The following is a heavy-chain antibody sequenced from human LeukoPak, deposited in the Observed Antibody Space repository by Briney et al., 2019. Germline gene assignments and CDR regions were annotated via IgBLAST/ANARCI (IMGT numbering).Heavy chain of an antibody. J-gene: IGHJ6*03. Sequence: PSETLSLTCTVSGGSISSGDYYWSWIRQPPGKGLEWIGYIYYSGSTYYNPSLKSRVTISVDTSKNQFSLKLSSVTAADTAVYYCARRSYDPYYYYYYMDVWGKGTTVTVSS. V-gene: IGHV4-30-4*08. D-gene: IGHD5-12*01. CDR3: ARRSYDPYYYYYYMDV. CDR1: GGSISSGDYY. CDR2: IYYSGST.